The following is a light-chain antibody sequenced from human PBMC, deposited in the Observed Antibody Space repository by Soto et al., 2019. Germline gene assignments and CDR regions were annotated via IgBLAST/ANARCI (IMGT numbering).Light chain of an antibody. CDR2: SNN. V-gene: IGLV1-44*01. Sequence: QSVLTQPPSPSATPGQRVTISRSGSSSNIGSNTVNWYQQLPGTAPKLLIYSNNQRPSGVPDRFSGSKSGTSASLAISGLQSEDEADYYCAAWDDSLNGLYVFGTGTKVTVL. CDR1: SSNIGSNT. CDR3: AAWDDSLNGLYV. J-gene: IGLJ1*01.